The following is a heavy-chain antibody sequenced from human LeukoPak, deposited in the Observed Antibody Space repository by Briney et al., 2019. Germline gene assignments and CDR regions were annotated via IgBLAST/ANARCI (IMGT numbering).Heavy chain of an antibody. J-gene: IGHJ4*02. CDR3: ARELKAVAGTNLGYFDY. V-gene: IGHV4-34*01. Sequence: SETLSLTCAVYGGSFSGYYWSWIRQPPGKGLEWIGEINHSGSTNYNPSLKSRVTISVDTSKNQFSLKLSSVTAADTAVYYCARELKAVAGTNLGYFDYWGQGTLVTVSS. D-gene: IGHD6-19*01. CDR1: GGSFSGYY. CDR2: INHSGST.